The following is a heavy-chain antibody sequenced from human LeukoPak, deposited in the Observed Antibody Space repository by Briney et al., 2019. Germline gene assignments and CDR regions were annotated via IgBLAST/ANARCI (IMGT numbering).Heavy chain of an antibody. CDR3: ARITFVVGGYGMDV. D-gene: IGHD2-21*01. CDR2: IHYSGGIT. J-gene: IGHJ6*02. CDR1: GGSISSYY. V-gene: IGHV4-59*08. Sequence: PSETLSLTCTVSGGSISSYYWSWIRQPPGKGLEWIGYIHYSGGITYYNPSLKSRVTISVDTSKNQFSLSLGSVTAADTAVYYCARITFVVGGYGMDVWGQGTTVTVSS.